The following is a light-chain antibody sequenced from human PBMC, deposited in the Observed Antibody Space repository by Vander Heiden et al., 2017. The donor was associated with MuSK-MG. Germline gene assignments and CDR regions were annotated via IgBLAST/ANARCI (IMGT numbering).Light chain of an antibody. J-gene: IGLJ2*01. V-gene: IGLV3-1*01. CDR3: QAWDSSDVV. CDR1: KLGDKY. Sequence: SYELTQPPSVSVSPGQTASITCSGAKLGDKYACWYQQKQGQDLVLVIYQDSKRAAGIPERFSGSNSGNTATLTISGTQARDEDDYDCQAWDSSDVVFGGGTKLTVL. CDR2: QDS.